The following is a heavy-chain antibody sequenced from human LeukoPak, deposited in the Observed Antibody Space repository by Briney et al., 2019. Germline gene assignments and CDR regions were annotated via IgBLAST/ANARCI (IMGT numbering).Heavy chain of an antibody. CDR2: ISGSGGST. CDR1: GFTFSSYA. CDR3: AKDGYYYDSSGP. V-gene: IGHV3-23*01. J-gene: IGHJ5*02. D-gene: IGHD3-22*01. Sequence: GGSLRLSCAASGFTFSSYAMSWVRQAPGKGLEWVSAISGSGGSTYYADSVKGRFTISRDNFKNTLYLQMNSLRAEDTAVYYCAKDGYYYDSSGPWGQGTLVTVSS.